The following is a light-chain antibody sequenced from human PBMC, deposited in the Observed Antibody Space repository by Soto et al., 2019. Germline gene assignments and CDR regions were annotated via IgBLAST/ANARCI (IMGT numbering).Light chain of an antibody. Sequence: EIVMTQSPATLSVSPGERATLSCRASQSISARLGWYQQRPGQAPRLLIYGGSNRATGVPARFSGSGSGTEFTLTISSLQSEDFAVYYCQHYNTWRSITFGQGTRLEIK. V-gene: IGKV3-15*01. J-gene: IGKJ5*01. CDR1: QSISAR. CDR2: GGS. CDR3: QHYNTWRSIT.